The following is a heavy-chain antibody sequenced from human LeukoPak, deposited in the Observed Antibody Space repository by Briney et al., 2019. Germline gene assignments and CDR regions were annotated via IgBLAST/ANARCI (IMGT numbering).Heavy chain of an antibody. CDR1: GFTFDDYA. CDR3: AKSPDCSSTSCYYYFDY. J-gene: IGHJ4*02. CDR2: ISWNSGSI. V-gene: IGHV3-9*01. Sequence: GGSLRLSCAASGFTFDDYAMHWVRQAPGKGLEWVSGISWNSGSIGYADSVKGRFTISRDNAKNSLYLQMNSLRAEDTALYYCAKSPDCSSTSCYYYFDYWGQGTLVNVSS. D-gene: IGHD2-2*01.